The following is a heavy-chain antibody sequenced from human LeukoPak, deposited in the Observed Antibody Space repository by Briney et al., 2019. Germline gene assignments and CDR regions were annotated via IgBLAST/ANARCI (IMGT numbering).Heavy chain of an antibody. CDR1: GFTFSDYY. D-gene: IGHD3-3*01. Sequence: GGSLRLSCAASGFTFSDYYMSWIRQAPGKGLEWVSYISSSGSTIYYADSVKGRFTISRDNAKNSLYLQMNSLRAKDTAVYYCARGGDFWSGTYLDYYYYGMDVWGQGTTVTVSS. V-gene: IGHV3-11*01. CDR2: ISSSGSTI. CDR3: ARGGDFWSGTYLDYYYYGMDV. J-gene: IGHJ6*02.